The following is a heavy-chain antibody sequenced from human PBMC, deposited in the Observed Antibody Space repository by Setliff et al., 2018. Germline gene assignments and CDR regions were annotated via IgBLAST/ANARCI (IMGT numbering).Heavy chain of an antibody. Sequence: PSETLSLTCTVSGGSISSGSYYWSWIRQPAGNGLEWIGRIYTSGSTNYNPSLKSRVTISVDTSKNQFSLKLSSVTAADTAVYYCAREQSYYDFWSGYTYYYYYYMDVWGKGTTVTVSS. CDR3: AREQSYYDFWSGYTYYYYYYMDV. CDR1: GGSISSGSYY. D-gene: IGHD3-3*01. J-gene: IGHJ6*03. V-gene: IGHV4-61*02. CDR2: IYTSGST.